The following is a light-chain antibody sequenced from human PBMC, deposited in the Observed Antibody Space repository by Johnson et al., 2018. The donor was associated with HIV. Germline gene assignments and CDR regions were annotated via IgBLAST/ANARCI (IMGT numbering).Light chain of an antibody. J-gene: IGLJ1*01. CDR1: TSNIGNFY. V-gene: IGLV1-51*02. CDR3: GTWDSSRSAGV. CDR2: KTN. Sequence: QSVLTQPPSVSAAPGQKVTFSCSGSTSNIGNFYVSWYQQLPETAPKLLIYKTNDRPSGIPDRFSGSKSGTSATLGITGLQTGDEADYYCGTWDSSRSAGVFGTGTKVTVL.